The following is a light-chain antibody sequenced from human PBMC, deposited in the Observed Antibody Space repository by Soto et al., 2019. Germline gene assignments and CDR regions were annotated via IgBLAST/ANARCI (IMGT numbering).Light chain of an antibody. CDR3: QQYGSSPTT. V-gene: IGKV3-20*01. Sequence: EIVLTQSPGTLSLSPGERATLSCRASQSVTSSYLAWWQQKPGQAPTLLIYGASSRATGIPDRFSGSGSGTDFTLTISRLEPEDFAVYFCQQYGSSPTTFGQGTKVDIK. CDR1: QSVTSSY. CDR2: GAS. J-gene: IGKJ1*01.